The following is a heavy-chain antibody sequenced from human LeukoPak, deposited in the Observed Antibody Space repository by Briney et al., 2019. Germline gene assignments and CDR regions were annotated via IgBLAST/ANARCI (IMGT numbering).Heavy chain of an antibody. CDR1: GFTFSSYG. V-gene: IGHV3-33*01. J-gene: IGHJ6*02. Sequence: GGSLRLSCAASGFTFSSYGMHWVRQAPGKGLEWVAVIWYDGSNKYYADSVKGRFTISRDNSKNTLYLQMNSLRAEDTAVYYCAREEKVAAIYYGMDVWGQGTTVTVSS. D-gene: IGHD2-15*01. CDR2: IWYDGSNK. CDR3: AREEKVAAIYYGMDV.